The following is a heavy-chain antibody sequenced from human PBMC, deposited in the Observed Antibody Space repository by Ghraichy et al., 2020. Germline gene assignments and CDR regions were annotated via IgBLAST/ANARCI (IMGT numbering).Heavy chain of an antibody. J-gene: IGHJ5*02. CDR2: ISSSSSTI. D-gene: IGHD4-17*01. Sequence: GESLNISCAASGFTFSSYSMNWVRQAPGKGLEWVSYISSSSSTIYYADSVKGRFTISRDNAKNSLYLQMNSLRDKDTAVYYCARDYGDYASPTNWFDPWGQGTLVTVSS. CDR3: ARDYGDYASPTNWFDP. V-gene: IGHV3-48*02. CDR1: GFTFSSYS.